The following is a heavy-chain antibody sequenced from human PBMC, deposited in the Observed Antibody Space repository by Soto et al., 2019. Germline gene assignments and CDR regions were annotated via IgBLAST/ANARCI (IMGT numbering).Heavy chain of an antibody. J-gene: IGHJ4*02. V-gene: IGHV5-51*01. Sequence: PGESLKISCKGSGYSFTSYWIGWVRQMPGKGLEWMGIIYPGDSDTRYSPSFQGQVTISADKSISTAYLQWSSLKASDTAMYYCARPITFGGVIVYYFDYWGQGTLVTVSS. CDR2: IYPGDSDT. D-gene: IGHD3-16*02. CDR3: ARPITFGGVIVYYFDY. CDR1: GYSFTSYW.